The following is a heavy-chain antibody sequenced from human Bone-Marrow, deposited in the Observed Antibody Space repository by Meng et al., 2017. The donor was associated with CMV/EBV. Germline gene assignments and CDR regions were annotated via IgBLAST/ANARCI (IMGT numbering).Heavy chain of an antibody. CDR2: IKQDGGQK. D-gene: IGHD2-8*01. CDR3: ARDEDRNPKDIVLMVYDIRGLMDV. Sequence: GESLKISCVASGFTFSNYWMTWVRQAPRKGLEWVANIKQDGGQKYYVDSVKGRFTISRDNAKNSLYLQMNSLRAEDTAVYYCARDEDRNPKDIVLMVYDIRGLMDVWGQGTTVTVSS. CDR1: GFTFSNYW. V-gene: IGHV3-7*01. J-gene: IGHJ6*02.